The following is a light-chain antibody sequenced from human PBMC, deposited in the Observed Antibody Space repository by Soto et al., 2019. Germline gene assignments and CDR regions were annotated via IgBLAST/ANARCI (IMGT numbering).Light chain of an antibody. J-gene: IGKJ3*01. CDR2: GAS. Sequence: EIVLTQSPGTLSLSPGERATLSCRASQSVSSSYLAWYQQKPGQAPRLLIYGASSRATGIPDRFSGSGSGTEFTLTISRLEAEDFEVYYCQPYGSSPLTFGPGTKVDIK. CDR3: QPYGSSPLT. V-gene: IGKV3-20*01. CDR1: QSVSSSY.